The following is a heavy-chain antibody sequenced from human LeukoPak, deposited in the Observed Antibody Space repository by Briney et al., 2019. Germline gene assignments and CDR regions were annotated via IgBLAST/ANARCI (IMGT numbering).Heavy chain of an antibody. V-gene: IGHV4-59*01. CDR2: IYYSGST. J-gene: IGHJ6*02. CDR1: GGSISSYY. D-gene: IGHD2-15*01. CDR3: ARDSVVVVAATQDYYYYGMDV. Sequence: PSETLSLTCTVSGGSISSYYWSWIRQPPGKGLEWIGYIYYSGSTNYNPSLKSRVTILVDTSKNQFSLKLSSVTAADTAVYYCARDSVVVVAATQDYYYYGMDVWGQGTTVTVSS.